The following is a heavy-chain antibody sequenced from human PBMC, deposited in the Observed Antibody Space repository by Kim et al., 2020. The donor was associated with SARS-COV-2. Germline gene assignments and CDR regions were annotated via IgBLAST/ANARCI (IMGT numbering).Heavy chain of an antibody. D-gene: IGHD3-22*01. CDR1: GFTFDGYA. V-gene: IGHV3-9*01. J-gene: IGHJ4*02. Sequence: GGSLRLSCAASGFTFDGYAMHWVRQAPGKGLEWVSGISWNSGSIGYADSVKGRFTISRDNAKNSLYLQMNSLRAEDTALYYCAKGADYDSSGYSSIDYWGQGTLVTVSS. CDR2: ISWNSGSI. CDR3: AKGADYDSSGYSSIDY.